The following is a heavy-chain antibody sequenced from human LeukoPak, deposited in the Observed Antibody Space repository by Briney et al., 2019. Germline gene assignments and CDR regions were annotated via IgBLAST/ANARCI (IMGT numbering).Heavy chain of an antibody. CDR3: ARDRLRFGELLRYSPDY. V-gene: IGHV3-21*01. Sequence: GGSLRLSCAASGFTFSSYSMNWVRQAPGKGLEWVSSISSSSSYIYYADSVKGRFTISRDNAKNSLYLQMNSLRAEDTAVYYCARDRLRFGELLRYSPDYWGQGTLVTVSS. J-gene: IGHJ4*02. D-gene: IGHD3-10*01. CDR1: GFTFSSYS. CDR2: ISSSSSYI.